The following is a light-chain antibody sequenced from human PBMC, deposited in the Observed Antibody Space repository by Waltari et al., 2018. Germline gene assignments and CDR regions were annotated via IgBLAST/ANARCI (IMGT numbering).Light chain of an antibody. CDR3: QQYGSPPRT. V-gene: IGKV3-20*01. J-gene: IGKJ1*01. CDR1: QAISNNY. Sequence: ELVLTQSPGTLSFSLGERATLSCRASQAISNNYLAWYQQKPGQAPRLLIYNASLRGTGIPDKFSGSGSGTDFTLTISRLEPEDFAVYYCQQYGSPPRTFGQGTKVEIK. CDR2: NAS.